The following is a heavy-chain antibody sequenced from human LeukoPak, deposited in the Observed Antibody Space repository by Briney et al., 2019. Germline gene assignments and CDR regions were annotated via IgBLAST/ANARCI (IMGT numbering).Heavy chain of an antibody. CDR1: GGSISNYY. D-gene: IGHD4-23*01. Sequence: PSETLSLTCTVSGGSISNYYWSWIRQPASKGLEWIGRIYSSGSTNYNPSLKSRVTMSVDTSKNQFSLKLSSVAAADTAVYYCGRASPRYGGFYYWGQGTLVTVSS. J-gene: IGHJ4*02. CDR2: IYSSGST. V-gene: IGHV4-4*07. CDR3: GRASPRYGGFYY.